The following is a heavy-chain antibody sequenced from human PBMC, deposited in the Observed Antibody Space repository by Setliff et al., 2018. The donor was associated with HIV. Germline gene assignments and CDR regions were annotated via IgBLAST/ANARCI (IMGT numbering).Heavy chain of an antibody. D-gene: IGHD1-1*01. J-gene: IGHJ3*02. CDR2: IKQNGGDK. CDR1: GFRFSDYW. V-gene: IGHV3-7*03. CDR3: ARDTGWKIDI. Sequence: GGSLRLSCGASGFRFSDYWMTWVRQAPGRGLESVANIKQNGGDKNYVGSVRGRFTISRDNAKSSLYLQMNSLRAEDTAVYYCARDTGWKIDIWGQGTMVTVSS.